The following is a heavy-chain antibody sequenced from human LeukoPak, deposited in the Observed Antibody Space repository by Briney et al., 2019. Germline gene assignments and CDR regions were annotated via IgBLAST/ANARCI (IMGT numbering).Heavy chain of an antibody. CDR1: GFTFTSYS. V-gene: IGHV3-23*01. D-gene: IGHD1-26*01. J-gene: IGHJ4*02. CDR2: ISGGGGST. CDR3: AKGGKWDVTPFDY. Sequence: PGGSLRLSGAASGFTFTSYSMNWVRQAPGKGLEWVSTISGGGGSTYHADSVKGRFTISRDNSKNTLYLQVNSLRAEDTAVYYCAKGGKWDVTPFDYWGQGTLVTVSS.